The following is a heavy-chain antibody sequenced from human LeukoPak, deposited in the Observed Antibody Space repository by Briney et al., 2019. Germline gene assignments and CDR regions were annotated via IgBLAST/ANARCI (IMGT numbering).Heavy chain of an antibody. D-gene: IGHD3-22*01. CDR1: GGTFSSYA. Sequence: ASVKVSCKASGGTFSSYAISWLRQAPGQGLEWMGRIIPIFGTANYAQKFQGRVTITTDESTSTAYMELSSLRSEDTAVYYCARDRGYYASSGYPYYFDYWGQGTLVTVSS. CDR3: ARDRGYYASSGYPYYFDY. CDR2: IIPIFGTA. J-gene: IGHJ4*02. V-gene: IGHV1-69*05.